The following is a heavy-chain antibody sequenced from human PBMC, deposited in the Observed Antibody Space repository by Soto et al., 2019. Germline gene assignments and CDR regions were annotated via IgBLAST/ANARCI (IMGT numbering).Heavy chain of an antibody. Sequence: QITLKESGPALVKPTQTLTLTCTFSGFSLSSIGVAVGWIRQPPGKALEWLALLYWNDDRRYNPSLKSRLTITKGTSKNQVVLTMTNMDPVDTATYYCAHSASVPCCYYFDSWGQGTLVTVSS. CDR2: LYWNDDR. V-gene: IGHV2-5*01. CDR1: GFSLSSIGVA. CDR3: AHSASVPCCYYFDS. D-gene: IGHD1-26*01. J-gene: IGHJ4*02.